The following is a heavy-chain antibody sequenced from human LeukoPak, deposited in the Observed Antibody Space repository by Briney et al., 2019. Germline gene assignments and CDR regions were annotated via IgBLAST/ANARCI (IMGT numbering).Heavy chain of an antibody. CDR3: SKDHSGSYYPNWYDP. V-gene: IGHV3-30*18. CDR2: ISYDESNK. D-gene: IGHD3-10*01. J-gene: IGHJ5*02. CDR1: RLIFSIYG. Sequence: PGGSLRLSCAAYRLIFSIYGMHWVRQAPGEGLEWVAVISYDESNKYYADSVKGRFTISRDNSKNTLYLQMNSLRAEDTAVYSGSKDHSGSYYPNWYDPWGQGTRVTVSS.